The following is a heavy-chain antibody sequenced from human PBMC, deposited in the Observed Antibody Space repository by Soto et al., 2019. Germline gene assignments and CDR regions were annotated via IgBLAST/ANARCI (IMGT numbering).Heavy chain of an antibody. V-gene: IGHV4-39*01. CDR2: IYYSGTT. Sequence: SETLSLTYTVSGGSISSGGYYWSWIRQHPGKGLEWIGYIYYSGTTYYNPSLKSRVTISVDRSKNQFSLKLSSVTAADTAVYYCARHFSVDYFDYWGQGALVTVS. J-gene: IGHJ4*02. CDR3: ARHFSVDYFDY. CDR1: GGSISSGGYY.